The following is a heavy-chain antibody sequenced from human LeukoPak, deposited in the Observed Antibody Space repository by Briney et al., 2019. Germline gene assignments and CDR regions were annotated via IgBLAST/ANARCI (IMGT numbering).Heavy chain of an antibody. CDR2: ISGSGGST. CDR3: AKGYSSSWYEGMVSLGY. J-gene: IGHJ4*02. Sequence: GGSLRLSCAASGFTFSSYAMSWVRQAPGKGLEWVSAISGSGGSTYYADSVKGRFTISRDNSKNTLYLQMNSLRAEDTAVYYCAKGYSSSWYEGMVSLGYWGQGTLVTVSS. D-gene: IGHD6-13*01. V-gene: IGHV3-23*01. CDR1: GFTFSSYA.